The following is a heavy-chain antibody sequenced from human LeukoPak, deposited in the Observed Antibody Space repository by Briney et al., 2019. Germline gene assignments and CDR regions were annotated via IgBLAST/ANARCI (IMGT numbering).Heavy chain of an antibody. D-gene: IGHD6-19*01. CDR1: GYTFTGYY. CDR2: INPNSGGT. CDR3: ARVAAAFKVAGHSDY. J-gene: IGHJ4*02. V-gene: IGHV1-2*02. Sequence: ASVKVSCKASGYTFTGYYMHWVRQAPGQGLEWMGWINPNSGGTNYAQKFQGRVTMTRDTSISTAYMELSRLRSDDTAVYYCARVAAAFKVAGHSDYWGQGTLVTVSS.